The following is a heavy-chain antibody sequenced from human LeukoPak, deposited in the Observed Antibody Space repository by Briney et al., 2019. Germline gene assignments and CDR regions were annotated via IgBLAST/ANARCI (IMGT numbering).Heavy chain of an antibody. Sequence: QSGGSLRLSCAASGFTFSSYWMHWVRQAPGKGLVWVSRINSDGSSTSYADSVKGRFTISRDNAKNTLYLQMNSLRAEDTAVYYCARDLPDSYGPEGNWYFDLWGRGTLVTVSS. CDR1: GFTFSSYW. D-gene: IGHD5-18*01. V-gene: IGHV3-74*01. J-gene: IGHJ2*01. CDR2: INSDGSST. CDR3: ARDLPDSYGPEGNWYFDL.